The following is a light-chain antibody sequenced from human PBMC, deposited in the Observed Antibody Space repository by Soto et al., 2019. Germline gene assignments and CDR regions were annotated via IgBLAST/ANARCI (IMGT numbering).Light chain of an antibody. Sequence: EIVLTHSQGTLSLSPCERATLSFSASQSVSSSYLAWYQQKPGQAPRLLIYGASSRATGIPDRFSGGGSGTDFTLTISRLEPEDFAVYYCQQYGSSPITFGQGTRLETK. V-gene: IGKV3-20*01. CDR1: QSVSSSY. CDR2: GAS. J-gene: IGKJ5*01. CDR3: QQYGSSPIT.